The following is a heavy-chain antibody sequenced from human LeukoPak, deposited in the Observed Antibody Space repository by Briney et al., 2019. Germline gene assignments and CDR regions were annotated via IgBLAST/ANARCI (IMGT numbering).Heavy chain of an antibody. CDR1: GFTFSSYS. Sequence: GSLRLSCAASGFTFSSYSMNWVRQAPGKGLEWVSSISSSSSYIYYADSVKGRFTISRDNAKNSLYLQMNSLRAEDTAVCYCARDPISRSTSQEFDPWGQGTLVTVSS. V-gene: IGHV3-21*01. CDR2: ISSSSSYI. J-gene: IGHJ5*02. D-gene: IGHD2-2*01. CDR3: ARDPISRSTSQEFDP.